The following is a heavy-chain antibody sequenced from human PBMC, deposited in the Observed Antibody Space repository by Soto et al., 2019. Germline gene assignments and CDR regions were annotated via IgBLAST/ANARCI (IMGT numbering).Heavy chain of an antibody. V-gene: IGHV1-18*01. J-gene: IGHJ6*01. D-gene: IGHD4-17*01. CDR1: GYTFTSYG. CDR3: AGGVTTVNTLFGMDV. Sequence: QVQLVQSGAEVKKPGASVKVSCKASGYTFTSYGISWVRQATGQVIEWMGWISAYNGNTNYAQKLQVRVTLTTDTPTIKAYIQVRSLRSDDKAVYYCAGGVTTVNTLFGMDVWGQGTRVTVS. CDR2: ISAYNGNT.